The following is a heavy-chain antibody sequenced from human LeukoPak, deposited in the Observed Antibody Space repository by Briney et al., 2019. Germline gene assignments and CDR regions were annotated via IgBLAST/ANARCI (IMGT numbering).Heavy chain of an antibody. D-gene: IGHD3-10*01. CDR2: IYHSGST. J-gene: IGHJ4*02. CDR3: ARTHYYGSGAVDY. CDR1: GYSISSGYY. V-gene: IGHV4-38-2*01. Sequence: PSETLSLTCAVSGYSISSGYYWGWIRQPPGKGLEWTGSIYHSGSTYYNPSLKSRVTISVDTSKNQFSLKLSSVTAADTAVYYCARTHYYGSGAVDYWGQGTLVTVSS.